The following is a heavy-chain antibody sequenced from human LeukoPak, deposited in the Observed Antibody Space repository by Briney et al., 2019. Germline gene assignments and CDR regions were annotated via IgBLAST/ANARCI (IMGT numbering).Heavy chain of an antibody. CDR2: ISYDGSNK. J-gene: IGHJ4*02. CDR1: GFTFSSYG. CDR3: AKDRSYDSPYFDY. D-gene: IGHD5-12*01. V-gene: IGHV3-30*18. Sequence: PGGSLRLSCAASGFTFSSYGMHWVRQAPGKGLEWVAVISYDGSNKYYADSVKGRFTISRDNSKNTLYPQMNSLRAEDTAVYYCAKDRSYDSPYFDYWGQGTLVTVSS.